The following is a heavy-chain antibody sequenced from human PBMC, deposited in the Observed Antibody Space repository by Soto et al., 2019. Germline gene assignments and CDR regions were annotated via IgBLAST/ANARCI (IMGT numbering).Heavy chain of an antibody. D-gene: IGHD2-15*01. CDR3: ARDYSYQRAMDV. Sequence: PGGFLRLSCAASGFTFSNFAMYWVRQAPGKGLEWVTVISYDGSHKYYADSVKGRFTISRDNSKNTLYLQMNNLRAEDSAVYFCARDYSYQRAMDVWGQGTTVTVSS. V-gene: IGHV3-30-3*01. CDR2: ISYDGSHK. CDR1: GFTFSNFA. J-gene: IGHJ6*02.